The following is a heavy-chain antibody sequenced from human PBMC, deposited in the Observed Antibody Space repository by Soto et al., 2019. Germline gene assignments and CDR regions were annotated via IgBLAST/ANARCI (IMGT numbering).Heavy chain of an antibody. V-gene: IGHV3-30*18. CDR1: GFTFSSYG. Sequence: QVQLVESGGGVVQPGRSLRLSCAASGFTFSSYGMHWVRQAPGKGLEWVAVISYDGSNKYYADSVKGRFTISRDNSKNTLYLQMNSLRAEDTAVYYCAKALGASVMDVWGQGTTVTVSS. CDR3: AKALGASVMDV. J-gene: IGHJ6*02. D-gene: IGHD7-27*01. CDR2: ISYDGSNK.